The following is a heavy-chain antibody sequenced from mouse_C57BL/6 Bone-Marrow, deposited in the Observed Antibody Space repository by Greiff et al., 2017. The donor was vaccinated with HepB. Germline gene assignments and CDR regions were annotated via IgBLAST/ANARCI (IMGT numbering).Heavy chain of an antibody. CDR2: IWSGGST. J-gene: IGHJ2*01. CDR1: GFSLTSYG. CDR3: AKKRGYGSPYYFDY. V-gene: IGHV2-4*01. Sequence: VQLQQSGPGLVQPSQSLSITCTVSGFSLTSYGVHWVRQPPGKGLEWLGVIWSGGSTDYNAAFISRLIISKDNSKSQVFFKMNSLQADDTAIYYCAKKRGYGSPYYFDYWGQGTTLTVSS. D-gene: IGHD1-1*01.